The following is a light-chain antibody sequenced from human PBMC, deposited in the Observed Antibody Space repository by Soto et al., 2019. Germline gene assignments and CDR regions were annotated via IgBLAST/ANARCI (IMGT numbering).Light chain of an antibody. Sequence: EIVLTQSPATLSLSPGEGATLSCRASQSVGSLLAWYQQKPGQAPRLVIYDASNRATGIPARFSGSGSGTEFTLTISSLDPEDFAVYYCQQRSNWPITFGQGTRLEIK. V-gene: IGKV3-11*01. CDR3: QQRSNWPIT. CDR1: QSVGSL. CDR2: DAS. J-gene: IGKJ5*01.